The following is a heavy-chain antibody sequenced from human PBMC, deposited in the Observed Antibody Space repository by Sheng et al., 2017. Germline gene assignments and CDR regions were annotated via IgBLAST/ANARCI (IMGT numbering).Heavy chain of an antibody. CDR2: IYYSGST. J-gene: IGHJ6*02. CDR3: ASTLSTVAYYYHGMAV. Sequence: QVQLQESGPGLVKPSVTLSLTCTVSGGSISSYYWSWIRQPPGKGLEWIGYIYYSGSTNYNPSLKSRVTISIDTSKNQFSLKLTSVTAADTAVYYCASTLSTVAYYYHGMAVWGQGTLVTVSS. CDR1: GGSISSYY. V-gene: IGHV4-59*01. D-gene: IGHD4-17*01.